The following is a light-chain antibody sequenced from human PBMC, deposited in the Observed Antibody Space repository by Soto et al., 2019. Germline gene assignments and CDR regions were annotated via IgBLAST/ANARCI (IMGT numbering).Light chain of an antibody. Sequence: IQLSQSPSSLSASVGDRVTITCRASQDISSSLAWYQQNSGKAPKPLIYDASTLQSGVPSRFSGSGSGTEFSLTINSLQPEDFATYYCQKLNTFPLTFGQGTRLEIK. CDR1: QDISSS. CDR2: DAS. CDR3: QKLNTFPLT. V-gene: IGKV1-9*01. J-gene: IGKJ5*01.